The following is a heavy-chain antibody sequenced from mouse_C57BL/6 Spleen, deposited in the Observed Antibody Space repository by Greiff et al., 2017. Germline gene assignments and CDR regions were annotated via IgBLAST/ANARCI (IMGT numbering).Heavy chain of an antibody. J-gene: IGHJ3*01. V-gene: IGHV1-53*01. D-gene: IGHD3-2*02. CDR3: SLDSSGYSWFAY. Sequence: QVQLQQPGTELVKPGASVKLSCKASGYTFTSYWMHWVKQRPGQGLEWIGNINHNNGGTNYNEKFKSKSTLSVDKSSSTAYMQLISRTSEDAAVYYCSLDSSGYSWFAYWGQGTLVTVSA. CDR1: GYTFTSYW. CDR2: INHNNGGT.